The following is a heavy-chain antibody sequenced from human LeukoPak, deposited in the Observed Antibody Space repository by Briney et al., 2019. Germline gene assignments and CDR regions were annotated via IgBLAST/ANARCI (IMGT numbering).Heavy chain of an antibody. J-gene: IGHJ4*02. D-gene: IGHD6-19*01. CDR1: GFTFSSYA. V-gene: IGHV3-21*05. CDR3: ARGPYSSGSSADY. CDR2: ISSSDTYT. Sequence: GGSLRPSCAASGFTFSSYAMSWVRQAPGKGLEWVSYISSSDTYTNYADSVKGRFTISRDNAKNSLYLQMNSLRAEDTAVYYCARGPYSSGSSADYWGQGTLVTVSS.